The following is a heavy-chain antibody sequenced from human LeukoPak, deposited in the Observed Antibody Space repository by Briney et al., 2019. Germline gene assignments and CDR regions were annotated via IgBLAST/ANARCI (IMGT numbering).Heavy chain of an antibody. CDR3: ARSELGYCSGGSCYSPFDY. J-gene: IGHJ4*02. V-gene: IGHV3-30-3*01. D-gene: IGHD2-15*01. CDR2: ISYDGSNK. Sequence: GGSLRLSCAASGFTFSSYAMHWVRQAPGKGLEWVAVISYDGSNKYYADSVKGRFTISRDNSKNTLYLQMNSLRAEDTAVYYCARSELGYCSGGSCYSPFDYWGQGTLVTVS. CDR1: GFTFSSYA.